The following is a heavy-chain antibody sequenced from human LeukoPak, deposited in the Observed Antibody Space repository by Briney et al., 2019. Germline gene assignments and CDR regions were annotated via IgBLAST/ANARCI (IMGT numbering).Heavy chain of an antibody. CDR3: ARDGGGSYPLGAYYYYGMDV. CDR1: GYTFTGYY. CDR2: INPNSGGT. V-gene: IGHV1-2*02. J-gene: IGHJ6*02. D-gene: IGHD1-26*01. Sequence: AASVKVSCKASGYTFTGYYMHWVRQAPGQGLEWMGWINPNSGGTNYAQKLQGRVTMTTDTSTSTAYMELRSLRSDDTAVYYCARDGGGSYPLGAYYYYGMDVWGQGTTVTVSS.